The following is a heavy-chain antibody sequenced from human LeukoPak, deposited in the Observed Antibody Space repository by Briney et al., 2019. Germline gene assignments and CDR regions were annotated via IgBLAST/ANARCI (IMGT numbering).Heavy chain of an antibody. V-gene: IGHV3-74*01. J-gene: IGHJ4*02. CDR3: AKEARELPTYYFDY. CDR2: INSDGSST. Sequence: GTPLRLSCAASGFTFSSYWMHWVRQAPGKGLVWVSRINSDGSSTSYADSVKGRFTISRDNAKNTLYLQMNSLRAEDTAVYYCAKEARELPTYYFDYWGQGTLVTVSS. D-gene: IGHD1-26*01. CDR1: GFTFSSYW.